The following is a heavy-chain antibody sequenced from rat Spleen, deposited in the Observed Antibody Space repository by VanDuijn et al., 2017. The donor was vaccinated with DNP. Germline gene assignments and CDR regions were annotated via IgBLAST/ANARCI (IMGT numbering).Heavy chain of an antibody. CDR3: ARWTRYFDY. Sequence: EVQLVESGGGLVQPGRSMKLSCAASGFTFSHYYMAWVRQAPTKGLEWVASISTGGGNTYYRDSVKGRFTISRDNAKSTLYLQMDSLRSEETATYYCARWTRYFDYWGQGVMVTVSS. CDR2: ISTGGGNT. CDR1: GFTFSHYY. V-gene: IGHV5S11*01. J-gene: IGHJ2*01. D-gene: IGHD1-7*01.